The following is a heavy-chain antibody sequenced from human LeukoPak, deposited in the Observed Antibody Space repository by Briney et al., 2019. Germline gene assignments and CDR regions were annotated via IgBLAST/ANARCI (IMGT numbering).Heavy chain of an antibody. Sequence: GGSLRLSCAASGFTFSSYEMNWVRQAPGKGLEWVSLISSSSSYIFYADSVKGRFTISRDNAKKSLYLQMNSLRAEDTAVYYCARPLSGTTDFDYWGQGTLVTVSS. CDR1: GFTFSSYE. CDR2: ISSSSSYI. V-gene: IGHV3-21*01. CDR3: ARPLSGTTDFDY. D-gene: IGHD1-20*01. J-gene: IGHJ4*02.